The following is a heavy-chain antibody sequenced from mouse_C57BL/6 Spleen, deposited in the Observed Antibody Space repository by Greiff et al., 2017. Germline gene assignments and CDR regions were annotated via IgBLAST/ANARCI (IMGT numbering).Heavy chain of an antibody. J-gene: IGHJ3*01. CDR2: INPSSGYT. CDR3: ARSQDPWFAH. CDR1: GYTFTSYW. Sequence: QVQLQQSGAELAKPGASVKLSCKASGYTFTSYWMHWVKQRPGQGLEWIGYINPSSGYTKYNQKFKDKATLTAEKSSSTAYMQLSSLTYEDSAVYYCARSQDPWFAHWGQGTQVTVSA. V-gene: IGHV1-7*01.